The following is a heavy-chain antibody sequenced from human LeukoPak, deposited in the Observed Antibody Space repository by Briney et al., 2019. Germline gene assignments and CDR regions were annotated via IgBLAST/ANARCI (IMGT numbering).Heavy chain of an antibody. D-gene: IGHD6-6*01. CDR3: RAHTVAAFTIGY. J-gene: IGHJ4*02. V-gene: IGHV3-20*04. Sequence: RPGGPLSLSCAACGFTFDDYGMRWLRQAPGRGLEWVCGINLNGGSTGYADPVKGRFNISRDNAKNNLYLLRNSLRAEETAVYYCRAHTVAAFTIGYWGQGTLVTVSS. CDR1: GFTFDDYG. CDR2: INLNGGST.